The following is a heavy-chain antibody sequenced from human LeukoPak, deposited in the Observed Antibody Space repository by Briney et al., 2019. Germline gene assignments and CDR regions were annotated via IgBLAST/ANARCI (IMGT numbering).Heavy chain of an antibody. Sequence: SETLSLTCAVYGGSFSGYYWSWIRQPPGKGLEWIGFIFYSGTTNYNPSLKSRVTISVDTSKNQFSLKLSSVTAADTAVYYCARGGWNKFDYWGQGTLVTVSS. V-gene: IGHV4-59*01. CDR3: ARGGWNKFDY. J-gene: IGHJ4*02. CDR2: IFYSGTT. CDR1: GGSFSGYY. D-gene: IGHD3-22*01.